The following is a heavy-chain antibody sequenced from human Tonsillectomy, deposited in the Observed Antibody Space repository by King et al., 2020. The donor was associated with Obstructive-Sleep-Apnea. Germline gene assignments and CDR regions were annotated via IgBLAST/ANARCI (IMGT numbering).Heavy chain of an antibody. CDR1: GFTFGDYA. CDR2: IRSKGYGGTT. V-gene: IGHV3-49*03. J-gene: IGHJ4*02. Sequence: VQLVESGGGLVQPGRSLRLSCTASGFTFGDYAMSWFRQAPGKGLEWVGFIRSKGYGGTTEYAASVKGRFTISRDDSKSIAYLQMNSLKTEETAVYYCTRDYDILTGYPIGGYWGQGTLVTVSS. D-gene: IGHD3-9*01. CDR3: TRDYDILTGYPIGGY.